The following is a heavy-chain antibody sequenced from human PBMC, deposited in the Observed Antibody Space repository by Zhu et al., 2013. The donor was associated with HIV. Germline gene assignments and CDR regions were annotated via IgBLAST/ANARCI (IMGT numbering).Heavy chain of an antibody. CDR2: INSDGRTT. J-gene: IGHJ1*01. CDR3: AKRGTRGYYDSSGYSEYFQH. V-gene: IGHV3-74*01. Sequence: EVQLVESGGALVQPGGSLTLSCAASGFTFSTYWMHWVRQAPGKGLVWVSRINSDGRTTTFADSVKGRFTISRDNSKNTLYLQMNSLRAEDTAVYYCAKRGTRGYYDSSGYSEYFQHWGQGNPGHRLL. CDR1: GFTFSTYW. D-gene: IGHD3-22*01.